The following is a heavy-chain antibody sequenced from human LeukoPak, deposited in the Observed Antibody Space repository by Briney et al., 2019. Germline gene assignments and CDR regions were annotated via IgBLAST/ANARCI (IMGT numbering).Heavy chain of an antibody. J-gene: IGHJ1*01. Sequence: ASVKVSCKASGFTFTAYYMHWVRQAPGQGLEWMGWINPNSGGTNYAQKFQGRVTMTRDTSISTAYMELSRLRSDDTAVYYCAREIYCTNGVCVYFQHWGQGTLVTVSS. CDR1: GFTFTAYY. V-gene: IGHV1-2*02. CDR3: AREIYCTNGVCVYFQH. CDR2: INPNSGGT. D-gene: IGHD2-8*01.